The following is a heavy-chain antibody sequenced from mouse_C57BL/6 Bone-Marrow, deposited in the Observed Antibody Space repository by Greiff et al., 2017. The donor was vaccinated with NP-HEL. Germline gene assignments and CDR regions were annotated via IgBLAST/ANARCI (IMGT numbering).Heavy chain of an antibody. CDR1: GYTFTTYP. CDR3: ARSPDYYGRPYWYFDV. V-gene: IGHV1-47*01. J-gene: IGHJ1*03. Sequence: QVQLQQSGAELVKPGASVKMSCKASGYTFTTYPIEWMKQNHGKSLEWIGNFHPYNDDTKYNEKFKGKATLTVEKSSSTVYLELSLLTSDDSAVDYCARSPDYYGRPYWYFDVWGTGTTVTVSS. D-gene: IGHD1-1*01. CDR2: FHPYNDDT.